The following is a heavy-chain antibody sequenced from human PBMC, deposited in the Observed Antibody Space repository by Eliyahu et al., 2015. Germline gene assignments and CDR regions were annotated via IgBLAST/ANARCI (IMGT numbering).Heavy chain of an antibody. V-gene: IGHV4-31*03. Sequence: QVQLQESGPGLVKPSQTLSLTCTVSGGSIRXXGYYWSWIRQHPGKGLEWIGYIYYSGSTYYNPSLKSRVTISVDTSKNQFSLKLSSVTAADTAVYYCARESAYCGGDCYHDAFDIWGQGTMVTVSS. CDR2: IYYSGST. CDR3: ARESAYCGGDCYHDAFDI. CDR1: GGSIRXXGYY. D-gene: IGHD2-21*02. J-gene: IGHJ3*02.